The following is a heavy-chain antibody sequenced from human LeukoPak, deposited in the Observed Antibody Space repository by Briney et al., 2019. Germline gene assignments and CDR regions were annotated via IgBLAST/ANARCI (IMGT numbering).Heavy chain of an antibody. CDR1: GFTFSSYA. CDR3: ARDSGVVRSPGAFDI. Sequence: GGSLRLSCAASGFTFSSYAMHWVRQAPGKGLEWVAVISNDGSNKYYADSVKGRFTISRDNSKNTLYLQMNSLRAEDTAVYYCARDSGVVRSPGAFDIWGQGTMVTVSS. V-gene: IGHV3-30-3*01. CDR2: ISNDGSNK. D-gene: IGHD3-10*01. J-gene: IGHJ3*02.